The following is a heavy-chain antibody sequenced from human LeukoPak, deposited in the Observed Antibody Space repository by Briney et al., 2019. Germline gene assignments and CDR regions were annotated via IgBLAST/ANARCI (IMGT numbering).Heavy chain of an antibody. V-gene: IGHV3-21*01. CDR3: ARDLATLDDPESNV. CDR1: GFTLSRYS. D-gene: IGHD3-3*01. J-gene: IGHJ6*04. CDR2: ISSSSSYI. Sequence: GGSLRLSCAASGFTLSRYSMNWVRQAPGEGLEWVSSISSSSSYIYYGDSVKGRFTISRDNAKNSLYLQMNSLRAEDTAVYYCARDLATLDDPESNVWGKGTTVTVSS.